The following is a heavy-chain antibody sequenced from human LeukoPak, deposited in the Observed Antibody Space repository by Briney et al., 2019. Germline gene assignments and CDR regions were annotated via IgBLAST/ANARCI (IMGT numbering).Heavy chain of an antibody. D-gene: IGHD1-26*01. CDR2: INPNSGGT. J-gene: IGHJ4*02. CDR3: ARLGIVGADIDY. Sequence: ASVKVSCKASGGTFSSYAISWVRQAPGQGLEWMGWINPNSGGTNYAQKFQGRVTITADESTSTAYMELSSLRSEDTAVYYCARLGIVGADIDYWDQGTLVTVSS. CDR1: GGTFSSYA. V-gene: IGHV1-69*13.